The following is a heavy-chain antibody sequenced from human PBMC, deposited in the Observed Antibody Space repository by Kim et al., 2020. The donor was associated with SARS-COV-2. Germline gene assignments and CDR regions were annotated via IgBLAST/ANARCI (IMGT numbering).Heavy chain of an antibody. CDR1: GGSISSSSYY. CDR3: ARPWGTIGKVVPAAIGTWFDP. CDR2: IYYSGST. J-gene: IGHJ5*02. D-gene: IGHD2-2*01. Sequence: SETLSLTCTVSGGSISSSSYYWGWIRQPPGKGLEWIGSIYYSGSTYYNPSLKSRVTISVDTSKNQFSLKLSSVTAADTAVYYCARPWGTIGKVVPAAIGTWFDPWGQGTLVTVSS. V-gene: IGHV4-39*01.